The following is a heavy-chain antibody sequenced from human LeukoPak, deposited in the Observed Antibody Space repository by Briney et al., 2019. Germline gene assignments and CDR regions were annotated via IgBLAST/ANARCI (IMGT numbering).Heavy chain of an antibody. CDR3: ASTDRAVLY. J-gene: IGHJ4*02. CDR1: GASISSSNW. V-gene: IGHV4-4*02. D-gene: IGHD5-18*01. Sequence: SETLSLTCAVSGASISSSNWWSWVRQSPGKGLEWIGEIYPSGSTKYNPSLKSRVTMSVDKSKNQFSLKLNSVTAADTAVYYCASTDRAVLYWGQGTPVTVSS. CDR2: IYPSGST.